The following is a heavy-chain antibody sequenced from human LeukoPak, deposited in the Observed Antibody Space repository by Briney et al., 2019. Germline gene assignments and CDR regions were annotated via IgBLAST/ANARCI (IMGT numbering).Heavy chain of an antibody. CDR2: IYHSGST. V-gene: IGHV4-38-2*02. J-gene: IGHJ4*02. CDR3: ARDVVAAAGTWDY. Sequence: PSETLSLTCTVSGYSISSGYYWGWIRQPPGKGLEWIGSIYHSGSTYYNPSLKSRVTISVDTSKNQFSLKLSSVTAADTAVYYCARDVVAAAGTWDYWGQGTLVTVSS. D-gene: IGHD6-13*01. CDR1: GYSISSGYY.